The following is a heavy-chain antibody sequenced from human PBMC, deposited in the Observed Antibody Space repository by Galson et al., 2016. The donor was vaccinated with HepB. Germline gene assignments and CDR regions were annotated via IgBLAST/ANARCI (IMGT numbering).Heavy chain of an antibody. CDR2: IMHSGATT. J-gene: IGHJ5*02. CDR3: SKDFGREVYGSSGP. D-gene: IGHD3-22*01. Sequence: SLRLSCAASGFIFSIYAMNWVRQAPGKGLEWVSTIMHSGATTYYADSVRGRFTVSRDNFRNTLYLQMNNLRPEDTAVYYCSKDFGREVYGSSGPWGREPWSPSPQ. V-gene: IGHV3-23*01. CDR1: GFIFSIYA.